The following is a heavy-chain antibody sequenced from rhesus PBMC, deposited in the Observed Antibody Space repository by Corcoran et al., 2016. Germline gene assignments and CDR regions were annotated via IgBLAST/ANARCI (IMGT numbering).Heavy chain of an antibody. CDR2: ISIGGVT. V-gene: IGHV3-132*01. CDR1: GFTFSSYN. J-gene: IGHJ4*01. D-gene: IGHD6-37*01. CDR3: VRDRAVAGLDC. Sequence: VEQLVESGGALVQPGASLRLSCAASGFTFSSYNMHWVRQAPGKGLEGGSGISIGGVTYYPDSVKGRFTISRDNAKNSLYLQMNSLTSEDTALYYCVRDRAVAGLDCWGQGALVTVSS.